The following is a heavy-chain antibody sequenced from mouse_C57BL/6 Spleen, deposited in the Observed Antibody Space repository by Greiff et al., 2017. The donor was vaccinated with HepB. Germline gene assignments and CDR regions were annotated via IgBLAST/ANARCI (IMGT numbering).Heavy chain of an antibody. Sequence: EVMLVESGGDLVKPGGSLKLSCAASGFTFSSYGMSWVRQTPDKRLEWVATISSGGSYTYYPDSVKGRFTISRDNAKNTLYLQMSSLKSEDTAMYYCANYGSSYGFAYWGQGTLVTVSA. V-gene: IGHV5-6*01. CDR1: GFTFSSYG. D-gene: IGHD1-1*01. J-gene: IGHJ3*01. CDR3: ANYGSSYGFAY. CDR2: ISSGGSYT.